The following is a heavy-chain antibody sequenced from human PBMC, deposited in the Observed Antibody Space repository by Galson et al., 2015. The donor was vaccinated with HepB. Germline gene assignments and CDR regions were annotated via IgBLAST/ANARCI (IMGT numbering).Heavy chain of an antibody. CDR3: ARGYYGSGTYYDDY. D-gene: IGHD3-10*01. J-gene: IGHJ4*02. Sequence: SVKVSCKASGYTFTSYYMHWVRQAPGQGLEWMGWISTYNGNTNYAQKLQGRVSMTTDTSTSTAYMELRSLRSDDTAVYYCARGYYGSGTYYDDYWGQGTLITVSS. CDR1: GYTFTSYY. CDR2: ISTYNGNT. V-gene: IGHV1-18*04.